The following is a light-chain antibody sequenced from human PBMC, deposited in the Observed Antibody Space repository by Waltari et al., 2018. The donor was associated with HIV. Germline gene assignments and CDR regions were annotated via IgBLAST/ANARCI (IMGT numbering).Light chain of an antibody. CDR3: CSYGGSSTWV. Sequence: QSALTQPASVSGSPGQSITISCPGTSSDVGNYNLVPWYQQHPGKAPKLIIYEAIKRPSGVSNRISASKSGNTASLTISGLQAEDEADYYCCSYGGSSTWVFGGGTKVTVL. CDR2: EAI. CDR1: SSDVGNYNL. J-gene: IGLJ3*02. V-gene: IGLV2-23*01.